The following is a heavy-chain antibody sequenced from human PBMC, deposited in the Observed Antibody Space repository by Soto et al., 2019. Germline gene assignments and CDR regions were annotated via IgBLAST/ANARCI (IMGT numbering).Heavy chain of an antibody. D-gene: IGHD3-3*01. CDR3: ARGGGVGVAGSAAFDM. CDR2: INPATGAA. V-gene: IGHV1-2*02. J-gene: IGHJ3*02. CDR1: GYPVTAYY. Sequence: QLHLVQSGAVVKKPGASVTVSCSASGYPVTAYYMHWVRQAPGRGLEWMGGINPATGAAKYTQTFQGRVPRTRDTSTRTVFMELGGLTSEDTAVFYCARGGGVGVAGSAAFDMWGQGTLVTVSS.